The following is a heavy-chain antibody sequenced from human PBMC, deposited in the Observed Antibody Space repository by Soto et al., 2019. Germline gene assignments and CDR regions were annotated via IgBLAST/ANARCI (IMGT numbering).Heavy chain of an antibody. V-gene: IGHV1-69*13. D-gene: IGHD5-12*01. CDR2: IIPIFGTA. Sequence: SVKVSCKASGGTFSSYAISWVRQAPGQGLEWMGGIIPIFGTANYAQKFQGRVTITADESTSTAYMELSSLRSEDTAVYYCASGSGYSGYEKPYGMDVWGQGTTVTV. CDR1: GGTFSSYA. J-gene: IGHJ6*02. CDR3: ASGSGYSGYEKPYGMDV.